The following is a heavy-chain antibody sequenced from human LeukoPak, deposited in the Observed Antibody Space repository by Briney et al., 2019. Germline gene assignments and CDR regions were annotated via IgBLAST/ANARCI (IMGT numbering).Heavy chain of an antibody. CDR2: ISDSGGRT. CDR3: AKDARRTSGWYFFDY. D-gene: IGHD6-19*01. Sequence: PGGSLRLFCAASGFAFSSQDMGWVRQAPGKGLELVSAISDSGGRTYYADSVKGRFTISRDNSKNMLFLQMNSLRAEDTAVYYCAKDARRTSGWYFFDYWGQGTLVTVSS. J-gene: IGHJ4*02. V-gene: IGHV3-23*01. CDR1: GFAFSSQD.